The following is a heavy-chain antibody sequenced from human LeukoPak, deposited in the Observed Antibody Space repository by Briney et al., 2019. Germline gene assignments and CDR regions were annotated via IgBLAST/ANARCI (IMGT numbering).Heavy chain of an antibody. J-gene: IGHJ3*02. CDR2: IYSGGST. Sequence: GGSLRLSCAVSGFTVSSNYMSWVRQAPGKGLEWVSLIYSGGSTYYADSVKGRFTISRDNSKNTLYLQMNSLRVEDTAVYYCATYSRGFDIWGQGTMVTVSS. V-gene: IGHV3-66*01. CDR3: ATYSRGFDI. CDR1: GFTVSSNY. D-gene: IGHD2-21*01.